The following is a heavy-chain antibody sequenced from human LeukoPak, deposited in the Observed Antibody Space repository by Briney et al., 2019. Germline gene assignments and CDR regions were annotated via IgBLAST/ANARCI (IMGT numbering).Heavy chain of an antibody. CDR1: GFTFSTFA. V-gene: IGHV3-23*01. CDR2: ISDGGDYT. Sequence: PAGSLRLSCAASGFTFSTFAMSWVRQAPGKGLEWVSGISDGGDYTYYADSVKGRFTISRDNSKNTLFLQMNSLRADDTALYYCAKEMKSGGWPFDYWGQGALVTVSS. J-gene: IGHJ4*02. D-gene: IGHD2-15*01. CDR3: AKEMKSGGWPFDY.